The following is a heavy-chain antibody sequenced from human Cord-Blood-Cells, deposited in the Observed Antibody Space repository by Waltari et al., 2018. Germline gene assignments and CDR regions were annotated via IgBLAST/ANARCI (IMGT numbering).Heavy chain of an antibody. V-gene: IGHV1-3*02. D-gene: IGHD6-13*01. CDR2: SNAGDGNT. CDR1: GYTFTSYA. Sequence: QVQLVQSGAEVKKPGASVKVSCKASGYTFTSYAMHWVRQAPGQRLEWMGWSNAGDGNTKYAREFQGRVTITRDTSAGTAYMELSSLRSEDMAVYYCARDGSSSLDYWGQGTLVTVSS. CDR3: ARDGSSSLDY. J-gene: IGHJ4*02.